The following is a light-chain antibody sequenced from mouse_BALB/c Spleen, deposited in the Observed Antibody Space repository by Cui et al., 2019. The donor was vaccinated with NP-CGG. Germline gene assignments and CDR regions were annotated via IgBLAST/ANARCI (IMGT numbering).Light chain of an antibody. CDR2: GIN. Sequence: QAVVTQESALTTSPGETVTLTCRSSIGAVTTNNYANWVQEKPDHLFTGLIGGINNRAPGVPARFSCSLIGDKAALTITGAQTEDEAIYFCALWYSNHWVFGGGTKLTVL. CDR1: IGAVTTNNY. V-gene: IGLV1*01. CDR3: ALWYSNHWV. J-gene: IGLJ1*01.